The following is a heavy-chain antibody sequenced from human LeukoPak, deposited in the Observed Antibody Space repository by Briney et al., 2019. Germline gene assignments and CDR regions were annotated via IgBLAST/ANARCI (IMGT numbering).Heavy chain of an antibody. J-gene: IGHJ4*02. D-gene: IGHD6-13*01. CDR2: IVYNGRDK. CDR1: GFTFKSHP. V-gene: IGHV3-30*18. Sequence: GTSLTHSYSPSGFTFKSHPMLWVRQSPGKGLEWVAVIVYNGRDKHNADSVKSRFSISRENSKATISLQMTGLRVKDTPVYYCAKGRHTIAGFYFDTWGGGTPVTVSS. CDR3: AKGRHTIAGFYFDT.